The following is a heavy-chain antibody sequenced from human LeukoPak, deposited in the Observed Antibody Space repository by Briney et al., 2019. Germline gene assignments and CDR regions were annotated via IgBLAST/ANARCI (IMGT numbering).Heavy chain of an antibody. CDR1: GGSFSGYY. V-gene: IGHV4-34*01. CDR2: INHSGST. CDR3: AERGWSRYFDY. D-gene: IGHD2-8*01. J-gene: IGHJ4*02. Sequence: PSETLSLACAVYGGSFSGYYWSWIRQPPGKGLEWIGEINHSGSTNYNPSLKSRVTISVDTSKNQFSLKPSSVTAADTAVYSCAERGWSRYFDYWGQGTLVTVSS.